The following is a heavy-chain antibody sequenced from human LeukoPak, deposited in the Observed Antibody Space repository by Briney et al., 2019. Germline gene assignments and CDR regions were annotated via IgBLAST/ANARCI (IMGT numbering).Heavy chain of an antibody. CDR2: ISSSSSYI. Sequence: GGSLRLSCAASGFTFSSYSMNWVRQAPGKGLEWVSSISSSSSYIYYADSVKGRFTISRDNAKNSLYLQMNSLRAEDTAVYYCARGGGDSSGSFDYWGQGTLVTVSS. V-gene: IGHV3-21*01. CDR1: GFTFSSYS. D-gene: IGHD6-19*01. J-gene: IGHJ4*02. CDR3: ARGGGDSSGSFDY.